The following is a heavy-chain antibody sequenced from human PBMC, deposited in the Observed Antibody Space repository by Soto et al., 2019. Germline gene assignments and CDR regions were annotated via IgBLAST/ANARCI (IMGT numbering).Heavy chain of an antibody. V-gene: IGHV3-7*01. CDR1: GFTFSSYW. Sequence: PGGSVRLSCAASGFTFSSYWMSWVRQAPGKGLEWVANIKQDGSEKYYVDSVKGRFTISRDNAKNSLYLQMNSLRAEDTAVYYCARDRSTGAHYYYYMDVWGKGTTVTVSS. J-gene: IGHJ6*03. CDR3: ARDRSTGAHYYYYMDV. D-gene: IGHD4-17*01. CDR2: IKQDGSEK.